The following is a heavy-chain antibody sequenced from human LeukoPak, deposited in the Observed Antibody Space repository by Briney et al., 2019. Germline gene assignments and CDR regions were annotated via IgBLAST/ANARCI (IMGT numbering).Heavy chain of an antibody. CDR2: ISAYNGNT. J-gene: IGHJ6*03. CDR3: ARHTAMVTPVYYYYYMDV. V-gene: IGHV1-18*01. D-gene: IGHD5-18*01. CDR1: GYTFTSYG. Sequence: ASVKVSCKASGYTFTSYGISWVRQAPGQGLEWMGWISAYNGNTNYAQKLQGRVTMTTDTSTSTAYMELRSVRSDDTAVYYCARHTAMVTPVYYYYYMDVWGKGTTVTVSS.